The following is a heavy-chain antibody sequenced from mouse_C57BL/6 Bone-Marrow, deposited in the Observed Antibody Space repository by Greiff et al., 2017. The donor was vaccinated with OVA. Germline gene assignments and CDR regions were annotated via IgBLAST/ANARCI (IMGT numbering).Heavy chain of an antibody. CDR3: ARRCYYYGSSPDY. CDR1: GFTFSSYG. D-gene: IGHD1-1*01. J-gene: IGHJ2*01. CDR2: ISSGGSYT. V-gene: IGHV5-6*02. Sequence: EVKLVESGGDLVKPGGSLKLSCAASGFTFSSYGMSWVRQTPDKRLEWVATISSGGSYTYYPDSVKGRFTISRDNAKNTLYLQMSSLKSEDTAMYYCARRCYYYGSSPDYWGQGTTLTVSS.